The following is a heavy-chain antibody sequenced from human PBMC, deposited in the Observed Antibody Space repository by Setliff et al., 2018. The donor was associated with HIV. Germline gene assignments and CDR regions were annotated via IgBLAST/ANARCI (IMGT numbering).Heavy chain of an antibody. V-gene: IGHV4-39*01. CDR1: GGSISSSTYY. J-gene: IGHJ5*01. CDR2: IHFSGST. Sequence: SETLSLTCAVSGGSISSSTYYWGWIRQPPGKGLEWIGNIHFSGSTYYNPSLKSRVTVSVDPSKNQFSLKLSSVTAADTAVYYCARTTYSGSYFNDSWGQGTLVTVSS. CDR3: ARTTYSGSYFNDS. D-gene: IGHD1-26*01.